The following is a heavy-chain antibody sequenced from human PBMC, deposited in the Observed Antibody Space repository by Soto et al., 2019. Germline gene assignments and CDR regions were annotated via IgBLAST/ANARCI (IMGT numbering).Heavy chain of an antibody. CDR2: IYYSGST. J-gene: IGHJ3*02. V-gene: IGHV4-30-4*01. CDR3: ARTHSGYDFDAFDI. Sequence: SETLSLTCTVSGGSISSGDYYWSWIRQPPGKGLEWIGYIYYSGSTYYNPSLKSRVTISVDTSKNQFSLKLSSVTAADTAVYYCARTHSGYDFDAFDIWGQGTLVTV. D-gene: IGHD5-12*01. CDR1: GGSISSGDYY.